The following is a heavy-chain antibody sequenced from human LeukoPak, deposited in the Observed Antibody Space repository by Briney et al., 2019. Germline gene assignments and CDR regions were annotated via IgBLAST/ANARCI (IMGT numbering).Heavy chain of an antibody. J-gene: IGHJ5*02. Sequence: GGSLRLSCAPSGFTLSICGVHWVPQAPGKGREWGAFIRYEGSSKYYADSVKGRYTISRDNSKNTLYLQMNSLRAEDTGVYFFAKDKSPYFSSYWFYPWGQGTLVTVSS. CDR3: AKDKSPYFSSYWFYP. D-gene: IGHD6-13*01. CDR1: GFTLSICG. CDR2: IRYEGSSK. V-gene: IGHV3-30*02.